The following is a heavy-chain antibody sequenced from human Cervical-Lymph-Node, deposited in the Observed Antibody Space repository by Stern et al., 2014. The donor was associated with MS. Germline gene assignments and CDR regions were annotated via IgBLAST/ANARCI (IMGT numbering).Heavy chain of an antibody. CDR2: ISGHNGVT. D-gene: IGHD4-17*01. Sequence: QDQLVQSGGGVKKTGASVKVSCKTSGYTFTDYGVTWVRLAPGQGLEWMGWISGHNGVTNDARKFQDRVTITTDTSTNTAYLELRSLRADDTAIYYCARDRANYGVFDYWGQGSRVTVSA. CDR3: ARDRANYGVFDY. CDR1: GYTFTDYG. V-gene: IGHV1-18*01. J-gene: IGHJ4*02.